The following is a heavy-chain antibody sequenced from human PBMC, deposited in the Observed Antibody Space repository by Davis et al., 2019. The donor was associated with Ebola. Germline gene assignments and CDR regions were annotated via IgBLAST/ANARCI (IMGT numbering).Heavy chain of an antibody. D-gene: IGHD3-3*01. CDR2: IYPSDSDT. J-gene: IGHJ5*02. CDR1: GYSFTSYW. CDR3: AKVLRFSWFDP. Sequence: KVSCKGSGYSFTSYWIGWVRQMPGKGLEWMGIIYPSDSDTRYSPSFQGQVTISADKSISTAYLQWSSLKASDTAMYYCAKVLRFSWFDPWGQGTLVTVSS. V-gene: IGHV5-51*01.